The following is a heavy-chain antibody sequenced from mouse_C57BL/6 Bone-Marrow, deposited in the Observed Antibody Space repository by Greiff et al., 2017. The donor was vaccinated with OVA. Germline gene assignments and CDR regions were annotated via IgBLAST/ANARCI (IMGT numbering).Heavy chain of an antibody. V-gene: IGHV1-63*01. CDR1: GYTFTNYW. D-gene: IGHD4-1*01. CDR2: IYPGGGYT. Sequence: QVHVKQSGAELVRPGTSVKMSCKASGYTFTNYWIGWAKQRPGHGLEWIGDIYPGGGYTNYNEKFKGKATLTADKSSSTAYMQFSSLTSEDSAIYYCATGTWVFFAYWGQGTLVTVSA. J-gene: IGHJ3*01. CDR3: ATGTWVFFAY.